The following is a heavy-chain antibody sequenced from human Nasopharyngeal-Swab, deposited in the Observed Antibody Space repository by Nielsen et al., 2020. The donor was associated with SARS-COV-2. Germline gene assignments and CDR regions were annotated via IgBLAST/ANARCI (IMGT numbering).Heavy chain of an antibody. V-gene: IGHV3-13*01. D-gene: IGHD3-16*01. CDR3: ARAAFGGTFYYYGMDV. CDR1: GFTFSSYD. Sequence: GESLKISCAASGFTFSSYDMHWVRQATGKGLEWVSAIGTAGDTYYPGSVKGRFTISRENAKNSLYLQMNSLRAGDTAVYYCARAAFGGTFYYYGMDVWGQGTTVTVSS. CDR2: IGTAGDT. J-gene: IGHJ6*02.